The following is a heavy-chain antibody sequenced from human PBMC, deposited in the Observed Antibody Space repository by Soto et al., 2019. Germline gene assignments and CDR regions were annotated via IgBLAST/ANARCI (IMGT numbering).Heavy chain of an antibody. CDR1: GGTFSSYT. Sequence: ASVKVSCKASGGTFSSYTISWVRQAPGQGLEWVGIINTSSDTKNYAQRFQGRVTMTRDTSTTTVYMDLSSLRSEDTAVYYCAREIAVGGRAFDYWGQGTLVTVSS. J-gene: IGHJ4*02. V-gene: IGHV1-46*01. CDR2: INTSSDTK. D-gene: IGHD6-19*01. CDR3: AREIAVGGRAFDY.